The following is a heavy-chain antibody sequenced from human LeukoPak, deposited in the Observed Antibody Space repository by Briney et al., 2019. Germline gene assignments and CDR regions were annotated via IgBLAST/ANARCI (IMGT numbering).Heavy chain of an antibody. J-gene: IGHJ6*03. CDR3: ARDSPVLRFLEWLPTHYYYYMDV. V-gene: IGHV3-30*03. Sequence: GRSLRLSCAASGFTFSTYAMHWVRQAPGKGLEWVTIISYDGSEKYYADSVKGRLTISRDNAKNTLYLQMNSLRAEDTAVYYCARDSPVLRFLEWLPTHYYYYMDVWGKGTTVTVSS. CDR1: GFTFSTYA. CDR2: ISYDGSEK. D-gene: IGHD3-3*01.